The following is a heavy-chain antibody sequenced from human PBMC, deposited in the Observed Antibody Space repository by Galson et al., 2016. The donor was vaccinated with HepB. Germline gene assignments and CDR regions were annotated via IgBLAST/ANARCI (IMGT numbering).Heavy chain of an antibody. J-gene: IGHJ4*02. D-gene: IGHD2/OR15-2a*01. Sequence: SLRLSCAGSGFTFSSYSMDWVRQAPGKGLEWVSYIGTSGSPIYYADSVRGRFTISRDNARNSVFLQMRSLRAEDTAIYYRVRGFLSNSFDYWGQGVLVTVAS. CDR3: VRGFLSNSFDY. CDR2: IGTSGSPI. CDR1: GFTFSSYS. V-gene: IGHV3-48*04.